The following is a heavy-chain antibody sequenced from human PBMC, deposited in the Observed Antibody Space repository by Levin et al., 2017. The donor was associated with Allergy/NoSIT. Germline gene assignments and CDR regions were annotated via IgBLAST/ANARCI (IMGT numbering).Heavy chain of an antibody. Sequence: PSETLSLTCTVSGGSISSGGYYWSWIRQHPGKGLEWIGYIYYSGSTYYNPSLKSRVTISVDTSKNQFSLKLSSVTAADTAVYYCAGVEGQLGLGGWFDPWGQGTLVTVSS. J-gene: IGHJ5*02. V-gene: IGHV4-31*03. D-gene: IGHD6-13*01. CDR3: AGVEGQLGLGGWFDP. CDR2: IYYSGST. CDR1: GGSISSGGYY.